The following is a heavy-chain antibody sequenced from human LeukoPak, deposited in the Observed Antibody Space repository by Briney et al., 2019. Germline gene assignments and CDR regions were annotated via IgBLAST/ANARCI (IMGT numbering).Heavy chain of an antibody. D-gene: IGHD3-9*01. CDR3: ARVTGTYFDY. V-gene: IGHV1-3*01. CDR1: GGTFSSYA. CDR2: MNAGNGNT. Sequence: ASVKVSCKASGGTFSSYAISWVRQAHGQGLEWMGWMNAGNGNTKYSQKFQGRVTITRDTPASIAYMELSSLSYEDTAVYYCARVTGTYFDYWGQGTLVTVSS. J-gene: IGHJ4*02.